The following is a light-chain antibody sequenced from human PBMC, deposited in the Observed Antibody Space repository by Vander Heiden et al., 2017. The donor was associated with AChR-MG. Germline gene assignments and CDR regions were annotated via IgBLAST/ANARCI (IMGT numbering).Light chain of an antibody. J-gene: IGKJ4*01. CDR2: DAS. V-gene: IGKV1D-13*01. CDR3: QQVNEYALS. CDR1: QDITSA. Sequence: AIQLTQSPSSLSASVVDRVALTCRASQDITSALAWYQHKPWKTPKLLLYDASSLISGVPSRFSGSGSWTDFTLTISSLQPEDFATYYCQQVNEYALSFGGGTKVEAK.